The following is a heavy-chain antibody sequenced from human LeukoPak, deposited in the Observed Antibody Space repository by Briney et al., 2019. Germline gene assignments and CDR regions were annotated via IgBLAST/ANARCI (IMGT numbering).Heavy chain of an antibody. D-gene: IGHD3-9*01. Sequence: KPSETLSLTCAVYGGSFSGYYWSRIRQPPGKGLEWIGEINHSGSTNYNPSLKSRVTISVDTSKNQFSLKLSSVTAADTAVYYCARGELRYFDWLLRGTYFDYWGQGTLVTVSS. CDR3: ARGELRYFDWLLRGTYFDY. CDR1: GGSFSGYY. CDR2: INHSGST. V-gene: IGHV4-34*01. J-gene: IGHJ4*02.